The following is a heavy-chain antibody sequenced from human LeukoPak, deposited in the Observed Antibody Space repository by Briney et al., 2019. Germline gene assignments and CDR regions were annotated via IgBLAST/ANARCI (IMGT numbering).Heavy chain of an antibody. CDR2: ISSSSSYI. Sequence: GGSLRLSCAASGFTFSSYSMNWVRQAPGKGLEWVSSISSSSSYIYYADAVKGRFTISRDNAKNSLDLQMNSLRAEDTAVYYCALATYSRSSPFDYWGQGTLVTVSS. J-gene: IGHJ4*02. D-gene: IGHD6-6*01. CDR3: ALATYSRSSPFDY. V-gene: IGHV3-21*01. CDR1: GFTFSSYS.